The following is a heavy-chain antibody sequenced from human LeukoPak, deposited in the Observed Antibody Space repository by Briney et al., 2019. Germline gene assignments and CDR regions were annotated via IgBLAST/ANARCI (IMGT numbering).Heavy chain of an antibody. CDR1: GYTFTSYD. V-gene: IGHV1-8*01. CDR3: ARGFVGSGWTGVAFDI. D-gene: IGHD6-19*01. CDR2: MNPNSGNT. Sequence: GASVKVSCKASGYTFTSYDINWVRQATGQGLEWMGWMNPNSGNTGYAQKFQGRVTMTRNTSISTAYMELSSLRSEDTAVYYCARGFVGSGWTGVAFDIWGQGTMVTVSS. J-gene: IGHJ3*02.